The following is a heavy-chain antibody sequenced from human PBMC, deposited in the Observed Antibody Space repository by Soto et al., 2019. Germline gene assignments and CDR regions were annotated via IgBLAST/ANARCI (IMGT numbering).Heavy chain of an antibody. Sequence: ASVKVSCKASGYTFTGYYMHWVRQAPGQGLEWMGWINPNSGGTNYAQKFQGWVTMTRDTSISTAYMELSRLRSDDTAVYYCARDPSRVITFGGVPTFDYWGQGTLVTVSS. CDR1: GYTFTGYY. V-gene: IGHV1-2*04. D-gene: IGHD3-16*01. CDR2: INPNSGGT. CDR3: ARDPSRVITFGGVPTFDY. J-gene: IGHJ4*02.